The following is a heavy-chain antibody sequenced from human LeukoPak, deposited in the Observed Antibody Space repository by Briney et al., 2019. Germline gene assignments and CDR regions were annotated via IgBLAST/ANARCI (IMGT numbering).Heavy chain of an antibody. V-gene: IGHV1-2*02. D-gene: IGHD2-15*01. CDR1: GYTFTDYY. J-gene: IGHJ5*02. CDR2: INPNSGGT. CDR3: ARGYCSGGTCYLVENWFDP. Sequence: ASVKVSCKASGYTFTDYYMHWVRQAPGQGLEWMGWINPNSGGTDYAQKFQGRVTLTRDTSISTAYMELSRLRSDDTAVYYCARGYCSGGTCYLVENWFDPWGQGTLVTVSS.